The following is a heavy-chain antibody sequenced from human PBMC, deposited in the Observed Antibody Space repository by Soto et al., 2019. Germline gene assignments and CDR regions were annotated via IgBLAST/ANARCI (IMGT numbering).Heavy chain of an antibody. CDR2: IYWDDDK. V-gene: IGHV2-5*02. Sequence: QITLKESGPTLVKPTQTLTLTCTFSGFSLSTSGVGVGWIRQPPGKALEWLALIYWDDDKRYSPSLKTRLTIPHHTSKNQVVLTMTTMATVDTATYYRDRDSTGWYGFDYWGQGTLVTVSS. CDR3: DRDSTGWYGFDY. D-gene: IGHD6-19*01. J-gene: IGHJ4*02. CDR1: GFSLSTSGVG.